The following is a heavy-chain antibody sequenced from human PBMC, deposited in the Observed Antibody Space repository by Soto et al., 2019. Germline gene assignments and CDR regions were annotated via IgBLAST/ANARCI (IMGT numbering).Heavy chain of an antibody. CDR1: GGTFNSYA. J-gene: IGHJ2*01. D-gene: IGHD2-15*01. CDR3: ARFLHPPYGSGGRSLYWYFEL. V-gene: IGHV1-69*06. Sequence: QVQLVQSGAEVKKPGSSVKVSCKASGGTFNSYALTWVRQAPGHGLEWMGGIIPIFRSTNYAQKFQGRVTITANRSTSTAYMELSSLRSEDTAVYYCARFLHPPYGSGGRSLYWYFELWGRGTLVTVSP. CDR2: IIPIFRST.